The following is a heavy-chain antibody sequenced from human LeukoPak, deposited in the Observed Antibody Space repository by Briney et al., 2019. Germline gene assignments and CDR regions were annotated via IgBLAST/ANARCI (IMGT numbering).Heavy chain of an antibody. CDR1: GYTFTSYD. CDR3: ARSLNCDFWSCYPIYYYYYYMDI. D-gene: IGHD3-3*01. V-gene: IGHV1-8*03. CDR2: MNPNSGNT. Sequence: ASVKVSCKASGYTFTSYDINWVRQATGQGLEWMGWMNPNSGNTGHAQKVQGRVTITRNTSITTAYMELSSLRSEDTAVYYCARSLNCDFWSCYPIYYYYYYMDIWGKGTTVTVSS. J-gene: IGHJ6*03.